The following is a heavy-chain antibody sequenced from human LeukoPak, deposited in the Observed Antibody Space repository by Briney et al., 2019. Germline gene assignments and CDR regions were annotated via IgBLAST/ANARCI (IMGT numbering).Heavy chain of an antibody. J-gene: IGHJ4*02. V-gene: IGHV3-23*01. CDR1: GFTFSRYD. Sequence: PGGSLRLSCAASGFTFSRYDMSWVRQASGKGLEWVSGISDTGESTYYVDSVKGRFTISRDNSKNTLYLQMNSLRAEDTAVYHCAKERTETTAYFDYWGQGTLVTVSS. CDR3: AKERTETTAYFDY. CDR2: ISDTGEST. D-gene: IGHD4-17*01.